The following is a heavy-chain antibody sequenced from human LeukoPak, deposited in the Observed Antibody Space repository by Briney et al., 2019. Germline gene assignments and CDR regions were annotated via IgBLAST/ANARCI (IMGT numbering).Heavy chain of an antibody. CDR1: GYTFTSYW. J-gene: IGHJ4*02. V-gene: IGHV5-10-1*01. Sequence: GGSLRLSCKGSGYTFTSYWISWARQMPGKGLEWMGKIDPSDSYTSYSPSFQGHVTISADKSISAAFLQWSSLKASDTAMYYCARHSHYDFWSGYLDYWGQGTLVTVSS. CDR3: ARHSHYDFWSGYLDY. CDR2: IDPSDSYT. D-gene: IGHD3-3*01.